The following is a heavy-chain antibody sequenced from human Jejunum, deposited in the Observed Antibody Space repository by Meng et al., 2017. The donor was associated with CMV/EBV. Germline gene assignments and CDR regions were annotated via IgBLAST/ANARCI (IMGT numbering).Heavy chain of an antibody. V-gene: IGHV1-2*06. CDR3: ARDRVAGGANWFDP. J-gene: IGHJ5*02. D-gene: IGHD4/OR15-4a*01. CDR2: INPNSGVT. CDR1: GYSFTAYY. Sequence: SGYSFTAYYMHLVRQAPGQGLEWMGRINPNSGVTNFAQKFQDRVTMTRDTSINTVYMDLSNLKSDDTAVYFCARDRVAGGANWFDPWGQGTLVTVSS.